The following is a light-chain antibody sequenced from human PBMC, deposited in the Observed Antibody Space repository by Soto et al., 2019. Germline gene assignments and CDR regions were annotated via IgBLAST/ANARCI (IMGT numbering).Light chain of an antibody. J-gene: IGKJ3*01. CDR2: GAS. Sequence: EIVLTQSPGTLSLSPGERATLSCRASQSVSSSNLAWYQQTPGQAPRLPIYGASSRATGIPDRFSGSGSGTDFTLTISRLEPEDFAVYYCQYGSSPLFTFGPGTTVDIK. CDR3: QYGSSPLFT. CDR1: QSVSSSN. V-gene: IGKV3-20*01.